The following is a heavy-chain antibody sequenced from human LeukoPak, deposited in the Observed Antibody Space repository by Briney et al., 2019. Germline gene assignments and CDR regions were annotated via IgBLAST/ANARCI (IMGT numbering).Heavy chain of an antibody. V-gene: IGHV1-69*04. Sequence: SVKVSCKASGGTFSSYAISWVRQAPGQGLEWMGRIIPILGIANYAQKFQGRVTITADKSTSTAYMELSSLRSEDTAVYYCAREDQYCSSTSCLHYYYYGMDVWGQGTTVTVSS. CDR2: IIPILGIA. CDR3: AREDQYCSSTSCLHYYYYGMDV. J-gene: IGHJ6*02. CDR1: GGTFSSYA. D-gene: IGHD2-2*01.